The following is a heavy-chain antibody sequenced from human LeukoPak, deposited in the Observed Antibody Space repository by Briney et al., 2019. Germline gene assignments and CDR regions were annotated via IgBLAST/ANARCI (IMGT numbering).Heavy chain of an antibody. D-gene: IGHD6-13*01. CDR1: GDSVSSNSAV. V-gene: IGHV6-1*01. J-gene: IGHJ4*02. CDR3: TRGGAAAGFDY. CDR2: TYYRSKWYN. Sequence: SQTLSLTCAISGDSVSSNSAVWNWIRQSPSRGLEWLGRTYYRSKWYNDYAISVKSRITINPDTSKNQFSLQLNSVTPEDTAMYYCTRGGAAAGFDYWGRGTLVTVSS.